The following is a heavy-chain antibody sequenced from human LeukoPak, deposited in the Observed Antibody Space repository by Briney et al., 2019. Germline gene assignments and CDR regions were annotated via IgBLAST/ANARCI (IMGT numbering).Heavy chain of an antibody. CDR1: GFTFSSYG. Sequence: QPGGSLRLSCAASGFTFSSYGMHWVRQAPGKGLEWVAFIRYDGSNKYYADSVKGRFTISRDNSKNTLYLQMNSLRAEDTAVYYCAKDVRHYYDSSGYYYYMDVWGKGTTVTVSS. CDR3: AKDVRHYYDSSGYYYYMDV. V-gene: IGHV3-30*02. CDR2: IRYDGSNK. J-gene: IGHJ6*03. D-gene: IGHD3-22*01.